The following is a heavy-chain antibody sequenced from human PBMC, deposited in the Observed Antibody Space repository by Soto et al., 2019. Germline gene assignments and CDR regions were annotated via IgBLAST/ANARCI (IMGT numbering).Heavy chain of an antibody. CDR3: ARSQICLNIAVAGTDFDY. CDR1: GYTFTSYG. J-gene: IGHJ4*02. V-gene: IGHV1-18*01. Sequence: ASVKVSCKASGYTFTSYGISWVRQAPGQGLEWMGWISAYNGNTNYAQKLQGRVTMTTDTSTSTAYMELRSLRSDDTAVYYCARSQICLNIAVAGTDFDYGGRETLVTVP. CDR2: ISAYNGNT. D-gene: IGHD6-19*01.